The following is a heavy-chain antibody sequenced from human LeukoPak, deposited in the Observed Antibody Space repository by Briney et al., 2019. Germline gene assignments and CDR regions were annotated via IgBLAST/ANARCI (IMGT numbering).Heavy chain of an antibody. D-gene: IGHD2-2*02. CDR3: ARDPRYCSSTSCYIGDY. V-gene: IGHV3-21*01. J-gene: IGHJ4*02. CDR1: VFTFSIYS. CDR2: ISSSSSYI. Sequence: PGGSLRLSCAAPVFTFSIYSMNCVRQAPGKGLECVSSISSSSSYIYYADSVKGRFTISRDNAKNSLYLQMKSLRAEDTAVYYCARDPRYCSSTSCYIGDYWGQGTLVTVSS.